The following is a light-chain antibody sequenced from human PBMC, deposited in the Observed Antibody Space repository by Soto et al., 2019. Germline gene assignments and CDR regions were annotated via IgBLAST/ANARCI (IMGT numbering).Light chain of an antibody. CDR2: KAS. CDR1: QNINVW. CDR3: QQYKAYSYT. Sequence: DIQMTQTPSTLSASVGDRVTITCRATQNINVWLAWYQQKPGKAPKLLISKASSLEGGVPSRFSGSGAGTEFALTISCLQPDDFATYYCQQYKAYSYTFGQGTKLEI. V-gene: IGKV1-5*03. J-gene: IGKJ2*01.